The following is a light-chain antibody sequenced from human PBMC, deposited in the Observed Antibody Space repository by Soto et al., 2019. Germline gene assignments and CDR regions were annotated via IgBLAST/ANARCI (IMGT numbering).Light chain of an antibody. V-gene: IGKV4-1*01. CDR2: WAS. CDR1: QSVLYSSNNKNY. J-gene: IGKJ1*01. CDR3: QQYYDVPRT. Sequence: DIVMTQSPDSLAVSLGERATINCKSSQSVLYSSNNKNYLAWYQQKPGQPPKLLIYWASTRESGVPDRFSGSGSGTDFTLTISSLQAEDVAVYYCQQYYDVPRTFGQGTKVEI.